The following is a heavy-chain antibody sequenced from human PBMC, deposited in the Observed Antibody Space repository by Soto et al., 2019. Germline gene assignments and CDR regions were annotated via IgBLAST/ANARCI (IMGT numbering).Heavy chain of an antibody. CDR1: GFTFSSYA. Sequence: GGSLRLSCAASGFTFSSYAMSWVRQAPGKGLEWVSAISGSGGSTYYADSVKGRFTISSDTSKNVVYLQMNSLRADDTAVYFCAKWDGYGDSWGQGTLVTVSS. CDR3: AKWDGYGDS. D-gene: IGHD5-12*01. CDR2: ISGSGGST. J-gene: IGHJ5*01. V-gene: IGHV3-23*01.